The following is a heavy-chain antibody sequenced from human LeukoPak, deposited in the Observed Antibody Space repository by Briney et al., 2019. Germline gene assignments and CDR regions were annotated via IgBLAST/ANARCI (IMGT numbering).Heavy chain of an antibody. CDR3: ARGGYGSGYYYFDY. V-gene: IGHV4-34*01. CDR1: GGSFSGYY. Sequence: SETLSLTCAVYGGSFSGYYWSWIRQPPGKGLEWIGEINHSGSTNYNPSLKSRVTISVDTSKNQFSLKLSSVTAADTAVYYCARGGYGSGYYYFDYWGRGTLVTVSS. D-gene: IGHD3-22*01. J-gene: IGHJ4*02. CDR2: INHSGST.